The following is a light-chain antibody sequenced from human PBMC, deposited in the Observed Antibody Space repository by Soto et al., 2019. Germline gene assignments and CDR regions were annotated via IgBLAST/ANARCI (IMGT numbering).Light chain of an antibody. V-gene: IGKV3D-15*01. CDR3: QQYTNWPIT. J-gene: IGKJ5*01. CDR2: GAS. Sequence: IVLTQSPGTLFLSPGERATLSCRASQNIGTYLAWYQQKPGQAPSLLIFGASTRANGVPDRFSGSGSGTEFTLTISSVQPEDVAIYYCQQYTNWPITFGQGTRLEIK. CDR1: QNIGTY.